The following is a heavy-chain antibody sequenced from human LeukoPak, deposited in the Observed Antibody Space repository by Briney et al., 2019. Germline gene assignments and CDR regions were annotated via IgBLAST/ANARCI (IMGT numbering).Heavy chain of an antibody. J-gene: IGHJ4*02. D-gene: IGHD3-9*01. CDR2: IYGGGAT. V-gene: IGHV3-66*04. Sequence: GGSLRLSCAASGITVNTNYMSWVRQAPGKGLEWVSIIYGGGATFYADSVKGRFTISRENSKNTLWLQMNSLRAEDTAVYYCARLHYDVVTGPFDYWGQGTLVTVSS. CDR1: GITVNTNY. CDR3: ARLHYDVVTGPFDY.